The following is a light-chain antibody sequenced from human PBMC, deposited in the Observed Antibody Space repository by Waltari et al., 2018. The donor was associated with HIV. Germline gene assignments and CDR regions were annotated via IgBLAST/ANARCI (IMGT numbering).Light chain of an antibody. CDR1: QSVSSSF. V-gene: IGKV3-20*01. J-gene: IGKJ2*01. CDR2: CTS. CDR3: QQYGSSPPYT. Sequence: DIVLTQSPGTLYLSPGERATLLSRASQSVSSSFLAWYQHIPGQAPRLLISCTSSRATGIPDRFSGSGSGTDFTLTISRLEPEDFAVYYCQQYGSSPPYTFGQGTKLEIK.